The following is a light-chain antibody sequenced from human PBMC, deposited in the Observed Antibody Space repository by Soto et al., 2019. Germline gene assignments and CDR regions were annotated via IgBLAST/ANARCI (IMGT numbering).Light chain of an antibody. CDR2: GAS. Sequence: EIVLTQSPGTLSLSPGERATLSCRASQSVTSGYLGWYQQKPGQAPRLLIYGASSRATGISDRFSGSGSGTDFTLTISRLEPEDFAVYYCKQYATSPPMYTFGQGTKVEIK. J-gene: IGKJ2*01. CDR1: QSVTSGY. CDR3: KQYATSPPMYT. V-gene: IGKV3-20*01.